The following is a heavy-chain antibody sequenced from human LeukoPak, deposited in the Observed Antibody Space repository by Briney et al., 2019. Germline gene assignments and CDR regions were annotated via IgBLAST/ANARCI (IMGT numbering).Heavy chain of an antibody. CDR3: ATVFHGWPEDY. CDR1: GYTLTELS. CDR2: FDPEDGET. J-gene: IGHJ4*02. D-gene: IGHD2-15*01. V-gene: IGHV1-24*01. Sequence: GASVKVSCKVSGYTLTELSMHWLRQAPGKGLEWMGGFDPEDGETIYAQKFQGRVTITEDTSTDTAYMELSSLRSEDTAVYYCATVFHGWPEDYWGQGTLVTVSS.